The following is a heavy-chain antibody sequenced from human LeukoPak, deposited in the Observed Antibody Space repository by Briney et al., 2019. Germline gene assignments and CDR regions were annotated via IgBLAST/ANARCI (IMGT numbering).Heavy chain of an antibody. Sequence: GGSLRLSCAASGFTVSSNYMSWVRQAPGKGLEWVSVIYSGGSTYYADPVKGRFTISRDNSKNTLYLQINSLRAEDTAVYYCARAQWELLYFDYWGQGTLVTVSS. CDR1: GFTVSSNY. V-gene: IGHV3-53*01. CDR3: ARAQWELLYFDY. D-gene: IGHD1-26*01. CDR2: IYSGGST. J-gene: IGHJ4*02.